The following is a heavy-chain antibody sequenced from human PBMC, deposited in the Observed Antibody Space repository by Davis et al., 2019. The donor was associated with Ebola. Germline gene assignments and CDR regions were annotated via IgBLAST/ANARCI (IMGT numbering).Heavy chain of an antibody. CDR1: GFTVSSNY. D-gene: IGHD1-26*01. V-gene: IGHV4-34*01. J-gene: IGHJ4*02. Sequence: ESLKISCAASGFTVSSNYMSWVRQPPGKGLEWIGEINHSGSTSYNPSLKSRVTISVDTSKNQFSLKLSSVTAADTAVYYCARGVGRYYFDYWGQGTLVTVSS. CDR2: INHSGST. CDR3: ARGVGRYYFDY.